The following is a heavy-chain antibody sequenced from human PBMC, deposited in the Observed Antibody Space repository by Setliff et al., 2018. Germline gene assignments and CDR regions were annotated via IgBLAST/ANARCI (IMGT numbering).Heavy chain of an antibody. CDR3: ARQSHYYDSSGLDY. V-gene: IGHV4-38-2*01. CDR1: GYSISSGYY. J-gene: IGHJ4*02. CDR2: TYHSGST. Sequence: PSETLSLTCAVSGYSISSGYYWGWIRQPPGKGLEWIGSTYHSGSTYYNPSLKSRVTISVDTSKNQFSLKLSSVTAADTAVYYCARQSHYYDSSGLDYWGQGTLVTVSS. D-gene: IGHD3-22*01.